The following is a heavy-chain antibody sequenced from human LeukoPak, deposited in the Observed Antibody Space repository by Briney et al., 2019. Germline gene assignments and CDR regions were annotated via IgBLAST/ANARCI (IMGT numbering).Heavy chain of an antibody. Sequence: GESLKISCKGSGYSFTCYWIGWVRQMPGKGLEWMGIIYLGDSDTRYSPSFQGQVTISADKSISTAYLQWSSLKASDTAMYYCARQSLSYYYGSGSYRHYYYYYMDVWGKGTTVTVSS. CDR1: GYSFTCYW. CDR2: IYLGDSDT. V-gene: IGHV5-51*01. J-gene: IGHJ6*03. D-gene: IGHD3-10*01. CDR3: ARQSLSYYYGSGSYRHYYYYYMDV.